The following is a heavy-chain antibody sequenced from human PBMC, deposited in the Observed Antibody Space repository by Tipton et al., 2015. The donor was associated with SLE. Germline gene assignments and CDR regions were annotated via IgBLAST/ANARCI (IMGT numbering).Heavy chain of an antibody. CDR3: ARSRIYDGSVDYYGFFDY. Sequence: TLSLTCTVSISSYYYSWVRQPPGKGLEWIGSIYYSGSTYYNLSLKSRVTISVDTSKNQFSLNLSPVTAADTAVYYCARSRIYDGSVDYYGFFDYWGQGTLVTVSS. V-gene: IGHV4-59*12. D-gene: IGHD3-22*01. CDR1: ISSYY. J-gene: IGHJ4*02. CDR2: IYYSGST.